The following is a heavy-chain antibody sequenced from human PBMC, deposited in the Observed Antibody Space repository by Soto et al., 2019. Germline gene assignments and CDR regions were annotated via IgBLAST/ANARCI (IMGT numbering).Heavy chain of an antibody. Sequence: GGSLRLSGAASGFTFSDYFMSWIRQAPGKGLEWGSFISGSRDNIKYADSVKGRFAISRDNAKNSLYLQRNSLRAEDTAVYYCVRDSARIVVVPRVDGDNWLDPWGQGTLVTVSS. CDR1: GFTFSDYF. J-gene: IGHJ5*02. D-gene: IGHD2-2*01. CDR3: VRDSARIVVVPRVDGDNWLDP. V-gene: IGHV3-11*06. CDR2: ISGSRDNI.